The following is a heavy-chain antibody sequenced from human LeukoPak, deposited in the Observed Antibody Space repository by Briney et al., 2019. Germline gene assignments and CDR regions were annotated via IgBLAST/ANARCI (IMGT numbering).Heavy chain of an antibody. J-gene: IGHJ4*02. D-gene: IGHD1-26*01. CDR3: ARGIVGAYYFDY. V-gene: IGHV3-21*01. CDR1: GFAFSSYS. CDR2: ISSSSYI. Sequence: GGSLRLSCAASGFAFSSYSMNCLREAPGRGLEGVSSISSSSYIYYADSVKGRFTISRDNAKNSLYLQMNSLRAEDTAVYYCARGIVGAYYFDYWGQGTLVTVSS.